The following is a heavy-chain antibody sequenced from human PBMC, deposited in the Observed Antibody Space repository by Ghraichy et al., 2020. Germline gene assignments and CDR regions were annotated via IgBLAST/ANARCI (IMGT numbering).Heavy chain of an antibody. V-gene: IGHV1-18*04. CDR2: ISGYNGNT. D-gene: IGHD5-12*01. Sequence: SVKVSCQASGYTFTNYVINWVRQAPGQGLEWMGWISGYNGNTNYAQKLQGRVTLTTDTSTNTAYMELRSLRSDDTAVYYCARSGYSGYDQFDPWGQGTLVTVSS. CDR3: ARSGYSGYDQFDP. J-gene: IGHJ5*02. CDR1: GYTFTNYV.